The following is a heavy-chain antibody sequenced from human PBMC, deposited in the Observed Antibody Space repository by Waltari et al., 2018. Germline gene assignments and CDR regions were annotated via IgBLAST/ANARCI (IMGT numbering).Heavy chain of an antibody. CDR3: ARSGDSSGYLPY. D-gene: IGHD3-22*01. Sequence: EVQLVESGGGLVQPGGSLRLSCAASGFTFSSYWMHWVRQAPGKGLVWFSRINSDGSSTSYADSVKGRFTISRDNAKNTLYLQMNSLRAEDTAVYYCARSGDSSGYLPYWGQGTLVTVSS. J-gene: IGHJ4*02. CDR1: GFTFSSYW. V-gene: IGHV3-74*01. CDR2: INSDGSST.